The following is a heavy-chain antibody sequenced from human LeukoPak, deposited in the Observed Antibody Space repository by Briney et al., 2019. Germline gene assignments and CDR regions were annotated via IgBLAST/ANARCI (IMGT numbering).Heavy chain of an antibody. CDR3: ARDLYSYGYFYY. J-gene: IGHJ4*02. CDR2: ISSSSSYI. Sequence: GGSLRLSCAASGFTFSSYSMNWVRQAPGKGLEWVSSISSSSSYIYYADSVKGRFTISRDNAKNSLYLQMNSLRAEDTAVYYCARDLYSYGYFYYWGQGTLVTVSS. D-gene: IGHD5-18*01. CDR1: GFTFSSYS. V-gene: IGHV3-21*01.